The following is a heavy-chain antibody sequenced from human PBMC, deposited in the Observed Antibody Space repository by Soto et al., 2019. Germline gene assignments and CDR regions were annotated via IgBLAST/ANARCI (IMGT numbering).Heavy chain of an antibody. J-gene: IGHJ5*02. D-gene: IGHD3-16*01. Sequence: QVQLVQSGAEVKKPGASVYVSCKASGYTFSDYYVHWVRQAPGQGLEWMGWINPNVGGTNYARKFQGRGTMTRDTSISTGYMKLTRLSPDDTAIYYCARGGREVPRIPYDTWGQGTRVTVSS. CDR1: GYTFSDYY. V-gene: IGHV1-2*02. CDR2: INPNVGGT. CDR3: ARGGREVPRIPYDT.